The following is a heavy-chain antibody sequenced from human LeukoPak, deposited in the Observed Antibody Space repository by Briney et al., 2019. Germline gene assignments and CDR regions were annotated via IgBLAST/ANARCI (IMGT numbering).Heavy chain of an antibody. V-gene: IGHV1-69*05. CDR3: ARAPVGGTLDSVDY. CDR1: GGTFSSYA. D-gene: IGHD1-26*01. J-gene: IGHJ4*02. CDR2: IIPIFGTA. Sequence: ASVKVSCKASGGTFSSYAISWVRQAPGQGLEWMGGIIPIFGTANYAQKFQGRVTITTDESTSTAYMELSSLRSEDTAVYYCARAPVGGTLDSVDYWGQGTLVTVSS.